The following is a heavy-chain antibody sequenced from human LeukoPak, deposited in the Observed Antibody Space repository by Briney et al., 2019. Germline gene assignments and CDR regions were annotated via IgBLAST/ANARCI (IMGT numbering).Heavy chain of an antibody. CDR2: IIPIFGIA. J-gene: IGHJ4*02. Sequence: SVKVPCKASGGTFSSYAISWVRQAPGQGLEWMGRIIPIFGIANYAQKFQGRVTITADKSTSTAYMELSSLRSEDTAVYYCARGDGDGYNSNWGQGTLVTVSS. D-gene: IGHD5-24*01. CDR1: GGTFSSYA. CDR3: ARGDGDGYNSN. V-gene: IGHV1-69*04.